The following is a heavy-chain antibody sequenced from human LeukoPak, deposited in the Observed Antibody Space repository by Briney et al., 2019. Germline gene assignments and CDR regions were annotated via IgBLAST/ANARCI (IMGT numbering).Heavy chain of an antibody. Sequence: ASVKVSCKASGYSFTSYYLHWVRQAPGQGLEWMGIINPSGDSTSYAQRFQGRVAMTRDTSTSTVYMELSSLKSEDTAVYYCARGSGGEASHRLGGFDPWGQGTLVTVSS. CDR3: ARGSGGEASHRLGGFDP. J-gene: IGHJ5*02. CDR1: GYSFTSYY. V-gene: IGHV1-46*01. CDR2: INPSGDST. D-gene: IGHD3-16*01.